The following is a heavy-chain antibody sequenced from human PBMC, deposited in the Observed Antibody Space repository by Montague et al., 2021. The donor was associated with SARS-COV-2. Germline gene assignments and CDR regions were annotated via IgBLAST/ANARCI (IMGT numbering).Heavy chain of an antibody. CDR2: IYHSGSN. D-gene: IGHD3-10*01. V-gene: IGHV4-4*02. CDR1: GGSISSSNW. CDR3: ARDTGTLWFWELARYDYYYGMDV. J-gene: IGHJ6*02. Sequence: SETLSLTCAVSGGSISSSNWCSWVRPPPGRGLGWFGEIYHSGSNNYNPSLKSRATISVDNTKNQFFLLLCAVTAADTAVYYCARDTGTLWFWELARYDYYYGMDVWGQGTTVTVSS.